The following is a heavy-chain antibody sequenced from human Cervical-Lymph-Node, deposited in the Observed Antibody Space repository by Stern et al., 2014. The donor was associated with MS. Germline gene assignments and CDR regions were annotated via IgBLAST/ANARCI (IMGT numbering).Heavy chain of an antibody. D-gene: IGHD1-26*01. CDR1: GFVFRHYA. CDR2: VSFDGRDK. V-gene: IGHV3-30*18. Sequence: MQLVESGGGVVQPGRSLRLSCVASGFVFRHYAAHWVRQPPGKGLEWVALVSFDGRDKYYTDSVKGRFTVSRDNSKNTLYLEMNSLRPEDTAVYYCAKGGSGSYLDWGQGSLVTVSS. CDR3: AKGGSGSYLD. J-gene: IGHJ4*02.